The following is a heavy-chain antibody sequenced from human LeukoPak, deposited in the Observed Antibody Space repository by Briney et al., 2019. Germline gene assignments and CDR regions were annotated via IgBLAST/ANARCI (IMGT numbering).Heavy chain of an antibody. J-gene: IGHJ6*02. CDR2: IGTAGDT. V-gene: IGHV3-13*04. CDR3: ARAPIAAAGAGYYYYGMDV. D-gene: IGHD6-13*01. CDR1: GFTFSSYD. Sequence: GGSLRLSCAASGFTFSSYDRHWVRHATGKGLEWVSAIGTAGDTYYPGSVKGRFTISRENAKNSLYLQMNSLRARDTAVYYCARAPIAAAGAGYYYYGMDVWGQGTTVTVSS.